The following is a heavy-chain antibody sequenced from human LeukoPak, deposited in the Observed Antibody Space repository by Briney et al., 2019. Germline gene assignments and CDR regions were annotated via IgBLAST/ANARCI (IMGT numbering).Heavy chain of an antibody. CDR3: ARVPPSYNWFDP. D-gene: IGHD1-26*01. V-gene: IGHV1-18*01. J-gene: IGHJ5*02. CDR2: ISAYNGNT. CDR1: GYTFTSYG. Sequence: ASVKVSCKASGYTFTSYGISWVRQAPGQGLEWMGWISAYNGNTNYAQKLQGRVTMTTDTSTSTAYMELRSLRSDGTAVYYCARVPPSYNWFDPWGQGTLVTVSS.